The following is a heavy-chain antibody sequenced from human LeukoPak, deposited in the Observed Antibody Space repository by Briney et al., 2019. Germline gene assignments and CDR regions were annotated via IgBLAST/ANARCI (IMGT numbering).Heavy chain of an antibody. Sequence: GGSLRLSCAASGFTFSSYGMHWVRQAPGKGLEWVAVISYDGSNKYYADSVKGRFTISRDNSKNTLYLQMNSLRAEDTAVYYCARGGGQWLVRDYYFDYWGQGTLVTVSS. V-gene: IGHV3-30*03. CDR1: GFTFSSYG. CDR3: ARGGGQWLVRDYYFDY. J-gene: IGHJ4*02. D-gene: IGHD6-19*01. CDR2: ISYDGSNK.